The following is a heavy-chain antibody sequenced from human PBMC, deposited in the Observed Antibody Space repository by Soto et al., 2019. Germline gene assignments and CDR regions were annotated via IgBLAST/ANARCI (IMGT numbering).Heavy chain of an antibody. D-gene: IGHD1-26*01. CDR2: IIPIFGTA. CDR3: ARNPLVGVSVTNWFDP. Sequence: QVQLVQSGAEVKKPGSSVKVSCKASGGTFSSYAISWVRQAPGQGLEWMGGIIPIFGTANYAQKFQGRVTITADESTSTADMELSILIAEDTAGYYCARNPLVGVSVTNWFDPWGQGTLVTVSS. J-gene: IGHJ5*02. CDR1: GGTFSSYA. V-gene: IGHV1-69*12.